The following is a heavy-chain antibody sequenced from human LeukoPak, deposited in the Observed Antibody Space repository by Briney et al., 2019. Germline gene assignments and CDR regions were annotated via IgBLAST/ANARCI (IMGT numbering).Heavy chain of an antibody. CDR3: TRDTGTTGEVKFDP. CDR1: GGSFSGYY. V-gene: IGHV4-59*10. D-gene: IGHD4-17*01. Sequence: SETLSLTCAVYGGSFSGYYWSWIRQPPGKGLEWIGRIYTSGSTYYNPSLESRVTISVDTSKNQFSLKLSSVTAADTAVYYCTRDTGTTGEVKFDPWGQGTLVTVSS. J-gene: IGHJ5*02. CDR2: IYTSGST.